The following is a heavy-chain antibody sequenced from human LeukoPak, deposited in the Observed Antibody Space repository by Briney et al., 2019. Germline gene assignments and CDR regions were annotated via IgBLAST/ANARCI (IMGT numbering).Heavy chain of an antibody. CDR2: ISAYNGNT. V-gene: IGHV1-18*01. CDR1: GYAFTSYG. J-gene: IGHJ6*01. Sequence: ASGKVSCKASGYAFTSYGISWVRQAPGQGHERMGWISAYNGNTNYEQKLQGRVTMTTDTSTSTAYMELRSLRSDDTAVYYCARDQRHYDFWSGYYTVVGISNYYYYGMDVWGQGTTVTVSS. CDR3: ARDQRHYDFWSGYYTVVGISNYYYYGMDV. D-gene: IGHD3-3*01.